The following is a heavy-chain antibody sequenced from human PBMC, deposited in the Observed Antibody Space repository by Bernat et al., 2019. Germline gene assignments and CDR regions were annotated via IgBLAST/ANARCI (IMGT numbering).Heavy chain of an antibody. V-gene: IGHV3-30-3*01. CDR3: SFWSGYYGGDY. D-gene: IGHD3-3*01. Sequence: QVQLVESGGGVVQPGRSLRLSCAASGFTFSSYAMHWVRQDPGKGLEWVAVISYDGSNKYYADSVKGRFTISRDNSKNTLYLQMNSLRSEDTAVYYCSFWSGYYGGDYWGQGTLVTVSS. CDR2: ISYDGSNK. CDR1: GFTFSSYA. J-gene: IGHJ4*02.